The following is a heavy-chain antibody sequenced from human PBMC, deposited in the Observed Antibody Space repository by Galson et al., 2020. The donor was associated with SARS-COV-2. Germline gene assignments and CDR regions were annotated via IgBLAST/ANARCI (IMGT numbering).Heavy chain of an antibody. J-gene: IGHJ4*02. Sequence: GGSLRLSCAASGFTFSSYGMHWVRQAPGKGLEWVAVISYDGSNKYYADSVKGRFTISRDNSKNTLYLQMNSLRAEDTAVYYCAKDNGLWFGESYFDYWGQGTLVTVSS. V-gene: IGHV3-30*18. D-gene: IGHD3-10*01. CDR2: ISYDGSNK. CDR3: AKDNGLWFGESYFDY. CDR1: GFTFSSYG.